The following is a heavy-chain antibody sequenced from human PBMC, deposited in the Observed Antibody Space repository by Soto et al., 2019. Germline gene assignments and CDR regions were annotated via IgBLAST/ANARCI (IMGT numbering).Heavy chain of an antibody. CDR3: ARDFTGWPPDGVDS. Sequence: QVHLVQSGAEVKMPGASVKVSCKASGFTFTSYAFTWVRQAPGQGLEWMGWISAYNGNTNYARNFRGRVTMTTDSSTNTDYMELGSLTSDDTAVYFCARDFTGWPPDGVDSWGQGTLVSVSA. J-gene: IGHJ4*02. CDR2: ISAYNGNT. D-gene: IGHD2-15*01. CDR1: GFTFTSYA. V-gene: IGHV1-18*01.